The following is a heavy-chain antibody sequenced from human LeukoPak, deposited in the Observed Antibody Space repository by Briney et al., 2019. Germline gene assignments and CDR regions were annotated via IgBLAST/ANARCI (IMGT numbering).Heavy chain of an antibody. CDR2: IYHSGST. J-gene: IGHJ4*02. CDR3: ARGDYGELYFDY. CDR1: GGSISRGGYS. V-gene: IGHV4-30-2*01. D-gene: IGHD4-17*01. Sequence: PSETLSLTCAVSGGSISRGGYSWSWIRQPPGKGLEWIGYIYHSGSTYYNPSLKSRVTISVDRSKNQFSLKLSSVTAADTAVYYCARGDYGELYFDYWGQGTLVTVSS.